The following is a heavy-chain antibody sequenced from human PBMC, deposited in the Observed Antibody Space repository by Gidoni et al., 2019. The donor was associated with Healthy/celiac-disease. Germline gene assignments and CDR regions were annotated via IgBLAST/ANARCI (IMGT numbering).Heavy chain of an antibody. CDR3: AKDSGGGDFWSGYYMGYYGMDV. CDR1: GFTFSSYA. V-gene: IGHV3-23*01. CDR2: ISGSGGST. D-gene: IGHD3-3*01. J-gene: IGHJ6*02. Sequence: EVQLLESGGGLVQPGGSLRLSCAASGFTFSSYAMSWVRQAPGKGLEWVSAISGSGGSTYYADSVKGRFTISRDNSKNTLYLQMNSLRAEDTAVYYCAKDSGGGDFWSGYYMGYYGMDVWGQGTTVTVSS.